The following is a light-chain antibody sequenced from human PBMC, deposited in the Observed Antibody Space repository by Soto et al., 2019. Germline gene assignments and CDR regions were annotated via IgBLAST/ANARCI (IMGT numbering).Light chain of an antibody. CDR3: QVWDSSSDHVV. V-gene: IGLV3-21*04. CDR2: YDS. Sequence: SYELTQPPSVSVAPGKTARITWGGNNIGSKSVHWYQQKPGQAPVLVIYYDSDRPSGVPERFSGSNSGNTATLTSSTVEAGDEADYYCQVWDSSSDHVVFGVGTKLHVL. J-gene: IGLJ2*01. CDR1: NIGSKS.